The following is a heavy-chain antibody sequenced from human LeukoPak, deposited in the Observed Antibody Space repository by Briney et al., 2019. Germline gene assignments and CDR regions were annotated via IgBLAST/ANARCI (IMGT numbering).Heavy chain of an antibody. CDR2: IIPIFGTA. D-gene: IGHD2-2*01. CDR3: VRESPYCSSTSCYRNAFDI. Sequence: GASVKVSCKASGGTFSSYAISWVRQAPGQGLEWMGGIIPIFGTANYAQKFQGRVTITTDESTSTAYMELSSLRSEDTAVYYCVRESPYCSSTSCYRNAFDIWGQGTMVTVSS. V-gene: IGHV1-69*05. CDR1: GGTFSSYA. J-gene: IGHJ3*02.